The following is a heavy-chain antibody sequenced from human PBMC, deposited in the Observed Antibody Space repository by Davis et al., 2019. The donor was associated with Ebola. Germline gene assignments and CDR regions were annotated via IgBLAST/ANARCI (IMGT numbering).Heavy chain of an antibody. V-gene: IGHV1-46*01. CDR2: INPSGGST. D-gene: IGHD6-6*01. CDR1: GYTFTNYD. Sequence: ASVKVSCKASGYTFTNYDLNWVRQAPGQGLEWMGIINPSGGSTSYAQKFQGRVTMTRDASTSTVYMELSSLRSEDTAVYYCARDLAGRGIAARLYYYDGMDVWGQGTTVTVSS. J-gene: IGHJ6*02. CDR3: ARDLAGRGIAARLYYYDGMDV.